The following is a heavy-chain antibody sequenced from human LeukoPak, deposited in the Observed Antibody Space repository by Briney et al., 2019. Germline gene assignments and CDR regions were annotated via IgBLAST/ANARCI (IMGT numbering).Heavy chain of an antibody. D-gene: IGHD3-10*01. CDR2: ISHSGST. CDR1: GGSFSGYY. J-gene: IGHJ4*02. Sequence: SETLSLTCAVYGGSFSGYYWSWIRQPPGKGLEWIGEISHSGSTNYNPSLKSRVTISVDTSKNQFSLKLSSVTAADTAVYYCAQHDLYGSGSPDYWGQGTLVTVSS. V-gene: IGHV4-34*01. CDR3: AQHDLYGSGSPDY.